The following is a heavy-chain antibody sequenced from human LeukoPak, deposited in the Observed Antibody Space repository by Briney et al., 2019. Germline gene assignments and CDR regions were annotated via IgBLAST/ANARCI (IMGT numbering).Heavy chain of an antibody. J-gene: IGHJ4*02. CDR1: GFTFSSYG. D-gene: IGHD2-15*01. CDR2: ISYDGSNK. CDR3: ANQQSGGSLTRIDY. V-gene: IGHV3-30*18. Sequence: GGSLRLSCAASGFTFSSYGMHWVRQAPGKGLEWVAVISYDGSNKYYADSVKGRFTISRDNSKNTLYLQMNSLRAEDTAVYYCANQQSGGSLTRIDYWGQGTLVTVSS.